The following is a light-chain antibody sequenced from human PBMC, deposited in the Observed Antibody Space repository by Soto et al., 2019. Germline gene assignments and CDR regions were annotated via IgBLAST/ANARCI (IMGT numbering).Light chain of an antibody. CDR2: EVS. CDR3: SSYTSSSSYD. V-gene: IGLV2-14*01. Sequence: QSVLTQPASVSGSPGQSITISCTGTSSDVGGYNYVSWYQQHPGKAPKLMIYEVSNRPSRVSNRFSGSKSGNTASLTISGLQAEDEADYYCSSYTSSSSYDFGTGTMVTVL. J-gene: IGLJ1*01. CDR1: SSDVGGYNY.